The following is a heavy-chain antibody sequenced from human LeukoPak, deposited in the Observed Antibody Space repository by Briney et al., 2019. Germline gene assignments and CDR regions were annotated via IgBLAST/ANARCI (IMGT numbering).Heavy chain of an antibody. CDR2: ISSSGSTI. CDR3: ARDRFGELFGYYYYGMDV. D-gene: IGHD3-10*01. Sequence: GALRLSCAASGFPFSDYYMSWIRQAPGKGLEGVSYISSSGSTIYYADSVKGRFTISRDNAKNSLYLQMNSLRAEDTAVYYCARDRFGELFGYYYYGMDVWGQGTTVTVSS. CDR1: GFPFSDYY. V-gene: IGHV3-11*01. J-gene: IGHJ6*02.